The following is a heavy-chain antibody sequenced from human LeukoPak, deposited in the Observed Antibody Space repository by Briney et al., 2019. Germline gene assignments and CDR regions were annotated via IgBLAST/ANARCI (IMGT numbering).Heavy chain of an antibody. Sequence: SETLSLTCAVYGGTFSGYYWSRIRQPPGKGLEWIGEINHSGSTNYNPSLKSRVTISVDTSKNQFSLKLSSVTAADTAVYYCARVSPLNWFDPWGQGTLVTVSS. CDR1: GGTFSGYY. CDR3: ARVSPLNWFDP. J-gene: IGHJ5*02. V-gene: IGHV4-34*01. CDR2: INHSGST.